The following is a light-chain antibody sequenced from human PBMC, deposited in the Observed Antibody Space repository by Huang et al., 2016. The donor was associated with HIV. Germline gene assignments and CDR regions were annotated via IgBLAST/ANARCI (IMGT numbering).Light chain of an antibody. J-gene: IGKJ1*01. CDR3: QQYGSSPGT. Sequence: EIVLTQSPGTLSLSPGERATLSCRASQSVNSGYLAWYQQKPGQAPRRLIDGASSRATGIPGRFSGSGSGTDFTLTISRLQPEDFAVYFCQQYGSSPGTFGQGTKVEMK. CDR2: GAS. CDR1: QSVNSGY. V-gene: IGKV3-20*01.